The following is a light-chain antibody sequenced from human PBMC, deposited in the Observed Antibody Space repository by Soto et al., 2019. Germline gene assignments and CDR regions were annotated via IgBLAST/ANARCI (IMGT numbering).Light chain of an antibody. CDR2: EVS. CDR3: CSYAGSSTLYV. Sequence: QSALTQPASVSGSPGQSITISCTGTSSDVGSYNLVSWYQQHPGKPPKLMIYEVSKRPSGVSNRFSGSKSGNTASLTISGLQAEDEADYYCCSYAGSSTLYVFGTGTQLTVL. J-gene: IGLJ1*01. CDR1: SSDVGSYNL. V-gene: IGLV2-23*02.